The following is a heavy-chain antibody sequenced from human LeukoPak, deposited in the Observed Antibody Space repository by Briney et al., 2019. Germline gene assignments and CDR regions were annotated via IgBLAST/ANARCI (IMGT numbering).Heavy chain of an antibody. Sequence: GASVKVSCKASGGTFSSYAISWVRQAPGQGLEWMGGIIPIFGTANYAQKFQGRVTITADESTSTAYMELSSLRSEDTAVYYCARDRDYSNSRWFDPWGQGTLVTVSS. CDR3: ARDRDYSNSRWFDP. CDR1: GGTFSSYA. V-gene: IGHV1-69*13. D-gene: IGHD4-11*01. CDR2: IIPIFGTA. J-gene: IGHJ5*02.